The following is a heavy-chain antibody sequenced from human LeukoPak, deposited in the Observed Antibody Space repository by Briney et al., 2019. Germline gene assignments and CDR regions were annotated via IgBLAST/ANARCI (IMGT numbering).Heavy chain of an antibody. Sequence: PSETLSLTCTVSGYSISSGYYWGWIRQPPGKGLEWIGSIYHSGSTYYNPSLKSRVTISVDTSKNQFSLKLSSVTAADTAVYYCAREGQSSSFDIWGQGTMVTVSS. D-gene: IGHD6-19*01. J-gene: IGHJ3*02. CDR1: GYSISSGYY. CDR2: IYHSGST. CDR3: AREGQSSSFDI. V-gene: IGHV4-38-2*02.